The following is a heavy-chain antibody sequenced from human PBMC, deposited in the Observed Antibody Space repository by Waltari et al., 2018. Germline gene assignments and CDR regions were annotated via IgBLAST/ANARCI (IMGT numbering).Heavy chain of an antibody. Sequence: EVQLLESGGGLVQPGGSLRLSCAASGFTFSNYVMSWVRQAPGTGLEWVSVGRGLGDGTYYSESVKGRFTISRDNSKNMLSLQMNSLRAEDTAVYYCARTNYDFQGGDYMDVWGKGTTVTVSS. V-gene: IGHV3-23*01. D-gene: IGHD3-16*01. J-gene: IGHJ6*03. CDR3: ARTNYDFQGGDYMDV. CDR1: GFTFSNYV. CDR2: GRGLGDGT.